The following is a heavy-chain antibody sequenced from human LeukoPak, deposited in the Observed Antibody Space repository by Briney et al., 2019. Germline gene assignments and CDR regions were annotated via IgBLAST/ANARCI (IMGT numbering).Heavy chain of an antibody. CDR1: DYSISNAYY. Sequence: PSETLSLTCAVSDYSISNAYYWGWIRQPPGKGLEWIGSISQGGSTHYNASLKSRVTISLEASKNQFSLRLSSVTAADTAVYYCARQADVPSSIGYFDFWGQGAPVTVSS. J-gene: IGHJ4*02. V-gene: IGHV4-38-2*01. CDR3: ARQADVPSSIGYFDF. D-gene: IGHD2/OR15-2a*01. CDR2: ISQGGST.